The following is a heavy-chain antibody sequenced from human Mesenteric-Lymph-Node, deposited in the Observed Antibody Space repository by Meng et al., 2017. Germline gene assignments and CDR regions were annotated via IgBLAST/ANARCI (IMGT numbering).Heavy chain of an antibody. J-gene: IGHJ4*02. CDR2: VNAASGNT. CDR3: AKSSLHAGTLYFDS. D-gene: IGHD2-21*02. Sequence: QVQLVQSGAEVKNLGASGKVSCKTSGHCSTTYGIHWVRQAPGLSLVCMGWVNAASGNTRYSQKFQDRVTINRDTSASSAYMEVSSLRSEDTAVYYCAKSSLHAGTLYFDSWGQGTLVTVSS. CDR1: GHCSTTYG. V-gene: IGHV1-3*01.